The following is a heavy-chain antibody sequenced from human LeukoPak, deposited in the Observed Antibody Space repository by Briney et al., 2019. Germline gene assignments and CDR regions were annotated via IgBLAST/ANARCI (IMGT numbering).Heavy chain of an antibody. V-gene: IGHV4-61*01. D-gene: IGHD3-22*01. CDR3: ARSPSGYRFDS. CDR1: GGSINRGTFF. Sequence: PSETQSLTCAVSGGSINRGTFFWTWIRKPPGKGLEWIGYISNSGSTNYHPSLKSRVTISSDTSKTQFTLKLTSVTAADTAVYYCARSPSGYRFDSWGQGTLVTVSS. CDR2: ISNSGST. J-gene: IGHJ4*02.